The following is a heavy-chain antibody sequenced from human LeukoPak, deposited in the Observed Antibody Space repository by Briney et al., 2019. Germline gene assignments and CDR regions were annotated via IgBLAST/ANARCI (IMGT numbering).Heavy chain of an antibody. J-gene: IGHJ4*02. Sequence: SETLSLTCAVSGGSISSSNWWSWVRQPPGKGPEWIGEIYHSGSTNYNPSLKSRVTISVDKSKNQFSLKLSSVTAADTAVYYCARLHSSGWFRYFDYWGQGTLVTVSS. CDR2: IYHSGST. CDR1: GGSISSSNW. V-gene: IGHV4-4*02. D-gene: IGHD6-19*01. CDR3: ARLHSSGWFRYFDY.